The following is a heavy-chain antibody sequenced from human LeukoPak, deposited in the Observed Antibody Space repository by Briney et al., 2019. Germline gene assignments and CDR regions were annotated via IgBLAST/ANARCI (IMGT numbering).Heavy chain of an antibody. CDR1: GHMFTYYY. CDR2: MNIDSGAT. J-gene: IGHJ4*02. D-gene: IGHD6-19*01. V-gene: IGHV1-2*02. CDR3: ARDSKVTGTSFDS. Sequence: ASVKVSCKATGHMFTYYYIHWVRQAPGQGLEWMGWMNIDSGATKYAQKFQGRVTMTRDTSISTAFMDLTRLRSDDTAVYYCARDSKVTGTSFDSWGQGTLVTVSS.